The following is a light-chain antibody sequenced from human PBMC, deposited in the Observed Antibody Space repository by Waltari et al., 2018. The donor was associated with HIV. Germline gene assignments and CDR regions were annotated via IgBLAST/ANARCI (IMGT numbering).Light chain of an antibody. Sequence: EIVLTQSPGTLSLSPGERATLSCRASESVSSSYLAWYQQKPGQAPRLLIYAASSRATVIPDRFSGSGSGTDFTLTSSRLEPEDFVVYYCQHYGTSTGYTFGQGTKREIK. CDR2: AAS. CDR1: ESVSSSY. V-gene: IGKV3-20*01. J-gene: IGKJ2*01. CDR3: QHYGTSTGYT.